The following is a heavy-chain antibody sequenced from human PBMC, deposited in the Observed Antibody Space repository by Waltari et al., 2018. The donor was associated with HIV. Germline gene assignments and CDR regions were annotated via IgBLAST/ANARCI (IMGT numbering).Heavy chain of an antibody. D-gene: IGHD3-16*01. Sequence: QVHLQESGPGLVKSSKTLSLTCTVSNGSVNNDLYYLTWIREAPGRGLEWIGYVYYSGSTNYSPSLKSRVSISIDTSKNQFFLRVTSMTSADTAVYFCARGLGPRMAVQYFFDIWGQGTVVTV. V-gene: IGHV4-61*01. CDR1: NGSVNNDLYY. CDR3: ARGLGPRMAVQYFFDI. CDR2: VYYSGST. J-gene: IGHJ4*02.